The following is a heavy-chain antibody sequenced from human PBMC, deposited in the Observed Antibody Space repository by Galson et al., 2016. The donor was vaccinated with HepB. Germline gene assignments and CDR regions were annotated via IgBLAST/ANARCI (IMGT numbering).Heavy chain of an antibody. Sequence: SLRLSCAASGFTFSNYGMNWVRQAPGKGLEWVSAIWYDGSNKYYADSVRGRFTISRDNSKNTLYLQMNRQRAEDTAVYYCARDGYVWGSYRHSRYYHYYKDVWGKGTTVTVSS. CDR3: ARDGYVWGSYRHSRYYHYYKDV. CDR2: IWYDGSNK. J-gene: IGHJ6*03. V-gene: IGHV3-33*01. D-gene: IGHD3-16*02. CDR1: GFTFSNYG.